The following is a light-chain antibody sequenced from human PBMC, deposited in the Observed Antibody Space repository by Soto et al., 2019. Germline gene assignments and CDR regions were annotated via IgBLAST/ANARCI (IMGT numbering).Light chain of an antibody. CDR2: GAS. Sequence: EIVMTQSPVTLSMSPGERATLSCRASQSVSRDLAWYQQRPGQAPRLLIFGASSRATGIPDRFSGSGSGTEFSLTISGLQAEDFAVYYCQQYYNWPPFTFGPGTKVDIK. CDR3: QQYYNWPPFT. V-gene: IGKV3-15*01. CDR1: QSVSRD. J-gene: IGKJ3*01.